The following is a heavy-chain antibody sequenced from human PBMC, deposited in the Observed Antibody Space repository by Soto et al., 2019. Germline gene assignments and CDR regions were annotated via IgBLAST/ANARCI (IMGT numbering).Heavy chain of an antibody. V-gene: IGHV3-33*01. D-gene: IGHD3-10*01. J-gene: IGHJ4*02. Sequence: QVQLVESGGGVVQPGRSLRLSCAASGFTFSSYGMHWVRQAPGKGLEWVAVIWYDGSNKYYADSVKGRFTIYRDNSKNTLYLQMNSLRAEDTAVYYCARGNAVGNYFDYWGQGTLVTVSS. CDR2: IWYDGSNK. CDR1: GFTFSSYG. CDR3: ARGNAVGNYFDY.